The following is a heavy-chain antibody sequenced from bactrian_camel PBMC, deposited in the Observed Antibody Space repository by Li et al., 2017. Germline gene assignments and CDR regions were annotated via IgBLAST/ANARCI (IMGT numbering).Heavy chain of an antibody. D-gene: IGHD1*01. J-gene: IGHJ6*01. Sequence: HVQLVESGEGLVQPGGSLRLSCAASGFTLSSYAMSWVRQAPGKGLEWVSGIYTDGSNTFYTDSVKGRFTISSDNAMNTMYLQLNSLKTDDTAMYYCAKGGGRWPASFGYWGQGTQVTVS. CDR3: AKGGGRWPASFGY. CDR2: IYTDGSNT. V-gene: IGHV3S7*01. CDR1: GFTLSSYA.